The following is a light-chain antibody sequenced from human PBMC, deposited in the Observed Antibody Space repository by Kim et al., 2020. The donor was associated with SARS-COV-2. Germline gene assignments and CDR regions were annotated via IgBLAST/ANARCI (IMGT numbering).Light chain of an antibody. CDR3: QQSNDWPPLT. J-gene: IGKJ1*01. Sequence: FPGERATLSCRASQTINNRLGWYQQKPGQAPRLLIYDATTRATGIPARFIGSGSETDFTLTISSLQSEDFAVYYCQQSNDWPPLTFGQGTKVDIK. CDR1: QTINNR. V-gene: IGKV3-15*01. CDR2: DAT.